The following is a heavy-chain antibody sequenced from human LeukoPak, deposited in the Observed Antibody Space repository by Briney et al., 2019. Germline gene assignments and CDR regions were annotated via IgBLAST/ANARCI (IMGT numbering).Heavy chain of an antibody. J-gene: IGHJ4*02. Sequence: GGSLRLSCAASGFTFSTYAMRWVRQAPGKGLEWVSGISGSGGSTYYADSVKGRFTISRDNSKNTLYLQMSSLRAEDTAVYYCAKDRGRYYDSSGYYWGYYFDSWGQGILVTVST. CDR3: AKDRGRYYDSSGYYWGYYFDS. D-gene: IGHD3-22*01. V-gene: IGHV3-23*01. CDR2: ISGSGGST. CDR1: GFTFSTYA.